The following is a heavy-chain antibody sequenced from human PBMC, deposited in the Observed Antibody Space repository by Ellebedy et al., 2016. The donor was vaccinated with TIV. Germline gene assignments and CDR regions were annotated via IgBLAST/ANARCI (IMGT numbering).Heavy chain of an antibody. CDR3: VRSRGSGAY. D-gene: IGHD3-16*01. Sequence: SETLSLXXAVYGESLSGFYWTLIRQPPGKGLEWIGEINHRGNTNYNPSLKSRVTISLDSSKNQFSLKLNSVTAADTAVYYCVRSRGSGAYWGQGTLITVSP. CDR1: GESLSGFY. CDR2: INHRGNT. V-gene: IGHV4-34*01. J-gene: IGHJ4*02.